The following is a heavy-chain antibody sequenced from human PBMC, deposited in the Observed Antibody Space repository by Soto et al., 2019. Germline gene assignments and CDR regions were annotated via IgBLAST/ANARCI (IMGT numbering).Heavy chain of an antibody. Sequence: SETLSLTCVVSGGSLSDYFWSWIRQPPGLALEWIGEINHLGSINYNPSLKSRDTMSVDTSKNQFSLTLNSVTAADTATYYCARGGISHWAYFYYMDVWDRGTTVT. CDR2: INHLGSI. CDR3: ARGGISHWAYFYYMDV. D-gene: IGHD2-21*01. J-gene: IGHJ6*03. V-gene: IGHV4-34*01. CDR1: GGSLSDYF.